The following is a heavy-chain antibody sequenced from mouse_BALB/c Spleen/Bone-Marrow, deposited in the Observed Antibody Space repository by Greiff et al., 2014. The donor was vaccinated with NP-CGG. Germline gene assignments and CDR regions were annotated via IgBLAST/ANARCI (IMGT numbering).Heavy chain of an antibody. Sequence: EVQLQQSGAELVKPGASVKSSCTASGFNIKDTYMHWVKQRPEQGLEWIGRIDPANGNTKYDPKFQGKATITADTSSNTAYLQLSSLTSEDTAVYYCARYYYGYYLDYWGQGTTLTVSS. V-gene: IGHV14-3*02. CDR1: GFNIKDTY. CDR2: IDPANGNT. J-gene: IGHJ2*01. CDR3: ARYYYGYYLDY. D-gene: IGHD1-1*01.